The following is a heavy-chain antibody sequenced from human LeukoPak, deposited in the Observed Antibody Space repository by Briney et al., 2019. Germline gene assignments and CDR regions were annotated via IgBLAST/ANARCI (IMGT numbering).Heavy chain of an antibody. CDR1: GFTFSSYA. D-gene: IGHD3-16*01. J-gene: IGHJ5*02. CDR2: ISYDGSNK. Sequence: GGSLRLSCAASGFTFSSYAMHWVRQAPGKGLEWVAVISYDGSNKYYADSVKGRFTISRDNSKNTLYLQMNSLRAEDTAVYYCASRGVMITFGGVKFDPWGQGTLITVSS. CDR3: ASRGVMITFGGVKFDP. V-gene: IGHV3-30*04.